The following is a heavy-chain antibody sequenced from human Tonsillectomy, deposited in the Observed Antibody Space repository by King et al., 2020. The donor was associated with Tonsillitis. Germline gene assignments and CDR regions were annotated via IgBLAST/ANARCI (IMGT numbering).Heavy chain of an antibody. CDR2: INTDGTST. CDR1: GFTFIVYW. Sequence: VQLVESGGGLVQPGGSLRLSCAASGFTFIVYWMHWVRQAPGKGLVWVSRINTDGTSTTYADSVKGRFTISRDNAKNTLYLQMNGLRAEDTAVYYCARDGYSRSFDYWGQGTLVTVSS. D-gene: IGHD4-11*01. V-gene: IGHV3-74*01. CDR3: ARDGYSRSFDY. J-gene: IGHJ4*02.